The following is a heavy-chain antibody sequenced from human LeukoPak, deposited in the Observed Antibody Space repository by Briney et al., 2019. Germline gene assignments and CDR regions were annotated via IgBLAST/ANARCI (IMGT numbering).Heavy chain of an antibody. V-gene: IGHV1-69*04. CDR1: GGTFSSYA. D-gene: IGHD3-16*01. CDR2: IIPILGIA. Sequence: GSSVKVSCKASGGTFSSYAISWVRQAPGQGLEWMGRIIPILGIANYAQKFQGRVTITADKSTSTAYMELSSLRSEDAAVYYCATFGLDYVGYWGQGTLVTVSS. CDR3: ATFGLDYVGY. J-gene: IGHJ4*02.